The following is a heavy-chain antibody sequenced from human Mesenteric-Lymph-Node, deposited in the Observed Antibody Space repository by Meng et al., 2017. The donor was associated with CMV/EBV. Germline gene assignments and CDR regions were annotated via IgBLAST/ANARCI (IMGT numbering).Heavy chain of an antibody. CDR2: FDPDDGER. Sequence: ASVKVSCKVSGYSLSELSMQWVRQTPGRGLEWMGGFDPDDGERLYAEKFQGRLTMTEDTSTETAYMELSSLRSEDTAVYYCATSFAHSGPGGNYWGQGTLVTVSS. D-gene: IGHD5-12*01. J-gene: IGHJ4*02. CDR1: GYSLSELS. V-gene: IGHV1-24*01. CDR3: ATSFAHSGPGGNY.